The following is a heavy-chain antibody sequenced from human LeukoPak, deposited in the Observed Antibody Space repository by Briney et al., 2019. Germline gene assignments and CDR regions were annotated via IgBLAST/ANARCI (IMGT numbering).Heavy chain of an antibody. Sequence: GVSLRLSCAASGVTFSTSGMHWVRQAPGKGLEWVAFIRYDGSSKYFADSVKGRFTISRDNSKNTLYLQMNSLRAEDTAVYYCAKGLTYGFDYWGQGTLVTVSS. D-gene: IGHD3-10*01. CDR2: IRYDGSSK. J-gene: IGHJ4*02. CDR3: AKGLTYGFDY. V-gene: IGHV3-30*02. CDR1: GVTFSTSG.